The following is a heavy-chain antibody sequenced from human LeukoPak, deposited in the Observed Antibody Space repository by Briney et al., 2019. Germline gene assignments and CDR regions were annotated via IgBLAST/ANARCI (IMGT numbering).Heavy chain of an antibody. V-gene: IGHV2-5*02. Sequence: SGLTLVKPTETLTLTCTFSGFSLSTSGVGVGWIRQPPGKALEWLALIYWDDDKRYSPSLKTRLTITKDTSKNQVVLTMTNIDPVDTATYYCAHRRNLDWFDPWGQGALVTVSS. CDR2: IYWDDDK. CDR3: AHRRNLDWFDP. CDR1: GFSLSTSGVG. J-gene: IGHJ5*02.